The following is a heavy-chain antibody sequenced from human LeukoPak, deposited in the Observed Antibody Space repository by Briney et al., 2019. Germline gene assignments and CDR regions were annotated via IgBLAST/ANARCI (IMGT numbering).Heavy chain of an antibody. D-gene: IGHD5-18*01. J-gene: IGHJ6*02. V-gene: IGHV6-1*01. CDR1: GDSVSRNSAA. Sequence: SQTLSLTCAISGDSVSRNSAAWNWIRQSPSRGLEWLGRTYYRSKWYNDYAVSVKSRITINPDTSKNQFTLQLNSVTPRDTAVYYCAGVDTALPGYGMDVWGQGTTVTAPS. CDR3: AGVDTALPGYGMDV. CDR2: TYYRSKWYN.